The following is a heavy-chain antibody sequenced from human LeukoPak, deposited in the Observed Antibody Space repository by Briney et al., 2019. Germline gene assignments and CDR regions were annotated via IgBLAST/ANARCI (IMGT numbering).Heavy chain of an antibody. CDR3: VRTAGIFWSGAYYFDY. V-gene: IGHV1-8*01. Sequence: ASVKVSCKASVDTFTSYDINWVRQATGQGLEWMGWMNPNSRNTGYAQKFQGRVTMTRNTSISTAYMELSSLRSEDTAVYYCVRTAGIFWSGAYYFDYWGQGTLVTVSS. D-gene: IGHD3-3*01. J-gene: IGHJ4*02. CDR1: VDTFTSYD. CDR2: MNPNSRNT.